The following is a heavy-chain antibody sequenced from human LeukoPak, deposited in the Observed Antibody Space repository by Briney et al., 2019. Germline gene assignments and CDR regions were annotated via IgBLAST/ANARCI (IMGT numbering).Heavy chain of an antibody. D-gene: IGHD4-17*01. CDR1: GYTFTSYA. Sequence: GASVKVSCKASGYTFTSYAMHWVRQAPGQRLEWMGWINAGNGNTKYSQKFQGRVTITRDTSASTAYMELSSLRSEDTAVYYCARVVTTVTSGTYFDYWGQGTLVTVSS. J-gene: IGHJ4*02. CDR2: INAGNGNT. CDR3: ARVVTTVTSGTYFDY. V-gene: IGHV1-3*01.